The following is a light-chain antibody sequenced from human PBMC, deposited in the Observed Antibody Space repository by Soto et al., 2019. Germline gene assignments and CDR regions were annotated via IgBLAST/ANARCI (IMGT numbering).Light chain of an antibody. CDR2: DVT. CDR1: STDVGGYKY. CDR3: CSYAGSYGV. J-gene: IGLJ1*01. V-gene: IGLV2-11*01. Sequence: QSALTQPRSVSGSPGQSVTISCTGTSTDVGGYKYVSWYQHHPAKAPKLMIYDVTKRPSGVPDGFSGSKSGYTASLTISGLQAEDEADYYCCSYAGSYGVFGTGTKLTVL.